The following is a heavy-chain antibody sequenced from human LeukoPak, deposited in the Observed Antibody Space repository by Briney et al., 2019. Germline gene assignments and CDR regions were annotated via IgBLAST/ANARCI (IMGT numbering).Heavy chain of an antibody. D-gene: IGHD2-2*01. J-gene: IGHJ4*02. V-gene: IGHV1-8*03. CDR1: GYTFTSYD. Sequence: ASVKVSCKASGYTFTSYDINWVRQATGQGLEWMRWMNPNSGNTGYAQKFQGRVTITRNTSISTAYMELSSLRSEDTAVYYCARGPGYCSSTSCLAPFDYWGQGTLVTVSS. CDR3: ARGPGYCSSTSCLAPFDY. CDR2: MNPNSGNT.